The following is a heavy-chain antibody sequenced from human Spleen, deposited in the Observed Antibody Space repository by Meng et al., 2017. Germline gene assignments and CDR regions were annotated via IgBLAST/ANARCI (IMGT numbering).Heavy chain of an antibody. CDR1: GFSLGTSGVG. CDR2: IYWDNDK. D-gene: IGHD1-26*01. Sequence: SGPTLVKPTQTLTLTCTFSGFSLGTSGVGVGWIRQPPGKALEWLSLIYWDNDKRYSPSLKSRLTITKDTPNNQVVLTMTNMDPVDTATYYCAHSSYIVGHFDYWGQGALVTVSS. V-gene: IGHV2-5*02. CDR3: AHSSYIVGHFDY. J-gene: IGHJ4*02.